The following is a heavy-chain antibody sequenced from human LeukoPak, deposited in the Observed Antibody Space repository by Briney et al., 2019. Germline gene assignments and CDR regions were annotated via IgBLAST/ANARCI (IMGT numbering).Heavy chain of an antibody. CDR1: GGTFSSYA. CDR2: IIPIFGTV. V-gene: IGHV1-69*13. CDR3: ARDVCSGGSCYSYFDY. J-gene: IGHJ4*02. D-gene: IGHD2-15*01. Sequence: GASVKVSCKASGGTFSSYAISWVRQAPGQGLEWMGGIIPIFGTVNYAQKFQGRVTITADESTSTAYMELSSLRSEDTAVYYCARDVCSGGSCYSYFDYWGQGTLVTVSS.